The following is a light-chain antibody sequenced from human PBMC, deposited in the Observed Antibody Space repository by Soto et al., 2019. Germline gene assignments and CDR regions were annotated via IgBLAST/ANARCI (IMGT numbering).Light chain of an antibody. V-gene: IGKV1-39*01. CDR3: QQGYSIPYT. Sequence: DIPMTQSPSSLSASVGDRVTITCRASQSISSYLNWYQQKPGKAPKVLVSAASSLQSGVPSRFSASGSGTDFTLTISSLQPEDFATYYCQQGYSIPYTFGPGTNLEIK. CDR1: QSISSY. J-gene: IGKJ2*01. CDR2: AAS.